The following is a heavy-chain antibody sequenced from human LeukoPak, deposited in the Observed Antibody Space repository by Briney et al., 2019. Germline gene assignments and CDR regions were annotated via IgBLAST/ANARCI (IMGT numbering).Heavy chain of an antibody. J-gene: IGHJ4*02. Sequence: ASVKVSCKASGYTFTGYYMHWVRQDPGQGLEWMGWINPNSGGTNYAQKFQGRVTITRDTSISTAYMELSRLRSDDTAVYYCARGTVGDFWSGYYLDYWGQGTLVTVSS. CDR1: GYTFTGYY. CDR2: INPNSGGT. D-gene: IGHD3-3*01. V-gene: IGHV1-2*02. CDR3: ARGTVGDFWSGYYLDY.